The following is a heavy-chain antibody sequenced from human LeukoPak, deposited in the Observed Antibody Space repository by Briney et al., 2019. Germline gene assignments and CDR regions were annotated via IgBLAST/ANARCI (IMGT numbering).Heavy chain of an antibody. D-gene: IGHD4-17*01. CDR2: INHSGST. V-gene: IGHV4-34*01. Sequence: SETLSLTCAVHGGSFSGYYWSWIRQPPGKGLEWIGEINHSGSTNYNPSLKSRVTISVDTSKNQFSLKLSSVTAADTAVYYYARETDGDYFDYWGQGTLVTVSS. CDR3: ARETDGDYFDY. CDR1: GGSFSGYY. J-gene: IGHJ4*02.